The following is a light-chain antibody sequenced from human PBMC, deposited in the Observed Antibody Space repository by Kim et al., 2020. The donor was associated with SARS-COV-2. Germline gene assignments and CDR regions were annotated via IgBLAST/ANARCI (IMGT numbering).Light chain of an antibody. CDR2: GVS. CDR3: QQYHRWPLT. J-gene: IGKJ1*01. Sequence: VRPGEGAAPACRDSEMISTNLAWYQQKPGQAPRPLISGVSTRATGVPARFSGGGSGTEFTLTISGLQSEDSAVYHCQQYHRWPLTFGLGTKVDIK. V-gene: IGKV3-15*01. CDR1: EMISTN.